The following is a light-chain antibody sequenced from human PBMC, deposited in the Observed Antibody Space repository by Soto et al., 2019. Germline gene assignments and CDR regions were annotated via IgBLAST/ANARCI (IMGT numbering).Light chain of an antibody. V-gene: IGKV3-20*01. CDR1: QSFTAS. J-gene: IGKJ1*01. CDR2: GXS. CDR3: QQYGIASLT. Sequence: IVLTQSPATLFLSAGERATIPXRASQSFTASLAWYQQNPGXAPRXXXYGXSSRATGIPDRLSGSGSGTDFTLTISRLEPEDCAAYYCQQYGIASLTFGQGTKVDIK.